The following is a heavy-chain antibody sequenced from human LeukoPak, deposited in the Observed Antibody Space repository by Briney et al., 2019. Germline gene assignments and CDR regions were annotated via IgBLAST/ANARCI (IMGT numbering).Heavy chain of an antibody. Sequence: GGSLRLSCAASGFTFSSYSMHWVRQAPGKGLEYVSAISSNGGSTYYANSVKGRFTISRDNSKNTLYLQMGSLRADDMALYYCARAEFRAFDIWGQGTKVTVSS. D-gene: IGHD3-10*01. J-gene: IGHJ3*02. CDR2: ISSNGGST. CDR1: GFTFSSYS. V-gene: IGHV3-64*01. CDR3: ARAEFRAFDI.